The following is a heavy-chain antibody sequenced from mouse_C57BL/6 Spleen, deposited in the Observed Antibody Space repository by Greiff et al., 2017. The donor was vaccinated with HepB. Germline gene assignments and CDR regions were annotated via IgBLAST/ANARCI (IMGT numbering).Heavy chain of an antibody. CDR2: FYPGSGSI. CDR1: GYTFTEYT. CDR3: ARHEGRGYDGYFPVMDD. J-gene: IGHJ4*01. Sequence: QVQLQQSGAELVKPGASVKLSCKASGYTFTEYTIHWVKQRSGQGLEWIGWFYPGSGSIKYNEKFKDKATLTADKSSSTVYMELSRLTSEDSAVYFCARHEGRGYDGYFPVMDDWGQGTSVTVSS. V-gene: IGHV1-62-2*01. D-gene: IGHD2-3*01.